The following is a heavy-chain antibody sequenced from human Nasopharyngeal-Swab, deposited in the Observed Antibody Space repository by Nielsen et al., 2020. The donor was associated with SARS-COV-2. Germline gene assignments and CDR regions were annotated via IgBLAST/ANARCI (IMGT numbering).Heavy chain of an antibody. V-gene: IGHV3-74*01. CDR2: IRGDGSDP. CDR1: GFIFSNYW. J-gene: IGHJ4*02. Sequence: GESLKISCAGSGFIFSNYWMHWVRQAPGKGLVWVSRIRGDGSDPSYADSVKGRFTISKDNAKNTMYLQMNSLRAEDTAVYYCARGITWSNDFRGQGTLVTVSS. D-gene: IGHD3-3*01. CDR3: ARGITWSNDF.